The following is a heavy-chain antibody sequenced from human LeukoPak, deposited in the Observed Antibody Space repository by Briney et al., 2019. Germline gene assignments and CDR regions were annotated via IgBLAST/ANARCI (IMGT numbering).Heavy chain of an antibody. Sequence: PSETLSLTCTVSGGSISSYYRSWVRQPPGKGLEWVGYIDTSGSTNYNPSFKSRVTISEDTSKNQFSLKLSAVTAADMAVYYCARHHYYDSSGPEFDYWGQGALV. V-gene: IGHV4-4*09. CDR1: GGSISSYY. CDR3: ARHHYYDSSGPEFDY. CDR2: IDTSGST. D-gene: IGHD3-22*01. J-gene: IGHJ4*02.